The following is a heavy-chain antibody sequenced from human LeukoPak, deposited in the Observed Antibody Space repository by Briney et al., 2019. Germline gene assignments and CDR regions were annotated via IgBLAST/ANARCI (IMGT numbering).Heavy chain of an antibody. D-gene: IGHD3-10*01. CDR3: ARVGWFGELIPDY. J-gene: IGHJ4*02. Sequence: GGSLRLSCAASGFTFSSYSMNWVRQAPGKGLEWVSSISSSSSYIYYADSVKGRFTISRDNAKNSLYLQMNSLRAEDTAVYYCARVGWFGELIPDYWRQGTMVSVSS. CDR1: GFTFSSYS. V-gene: IGHV3-21*01. CDR2: ISSSSSYI.